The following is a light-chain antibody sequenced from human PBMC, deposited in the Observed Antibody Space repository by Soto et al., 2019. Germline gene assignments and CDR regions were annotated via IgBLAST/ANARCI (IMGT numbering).Light chain of an antibody. CDR2: GAS. Sequence: EIVLTQSPGTLSLSPGERATLSCRASQSVSSSYLAWYHQKPGQAPRLLIYGASSRATGIPGRFSGSESGTDFTLTISRLEPEDFAVYYCHQYDSSPLTFGGGTKVEIK. V-gene: IGKV3-20*01. CDR1: QSVSSSY. CDR3: HQYDSSPLT. J-gene: IGKJ4*01.